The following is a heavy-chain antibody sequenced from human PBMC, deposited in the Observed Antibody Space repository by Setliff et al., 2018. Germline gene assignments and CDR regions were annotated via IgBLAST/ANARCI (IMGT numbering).Heavy chain of an antibody. CDR3: ARESATIGEFPLYYFDK. Sequence: LSLTCSVSGGSISSGGFYWSWIRQSAGRGLERIGHFHTGGATDYNLSLKGRVTISLDSSKNQFSLRLSSVTAADAAVYFCARESATIGEFPLYYFDKWGQGIPVTVSS. V-gene: IGHV4-61*09. CDR1: GGSISSGGFY. J-gene: IGHJ4*02. D-gene: IGHD3-10*01. CDR2: FHTGGAT.